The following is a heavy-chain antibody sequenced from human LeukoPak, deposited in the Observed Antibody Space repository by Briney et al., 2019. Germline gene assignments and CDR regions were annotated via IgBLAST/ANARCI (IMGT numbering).Heavy chain of an antibody. V-gene: IGHV1-69*05. Sequence: GSSVKVSCKASGGTFSSYAISWERQAPGQGLEWMGGIIPIFGTANYAQKFQGRVTITTDESTGTAYMELSSLRSEDTAVYYCARGRSSSWSNWFDPWGQGTLVTVSS. D-gene: IGHD6-13*01. CDR2: IIPIFGTA. CDR1: GGTFSSYA. CDR3: ARGRSSSWSNWFDP. J-gene: IGHJ5*02.